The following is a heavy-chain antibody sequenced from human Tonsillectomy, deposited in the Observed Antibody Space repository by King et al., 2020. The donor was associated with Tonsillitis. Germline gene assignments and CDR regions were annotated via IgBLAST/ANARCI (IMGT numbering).Heavy chain of an antibody. J-gene: IGHJ4*02. CDR2: ISYDGSNK. V-gene: IGHV3-30*18. CDR1: GLSFSSYA. Sequence: VQLVESGGGVVQPGRSLRLSCAVSGLSFSSYAIHWVRQAPGKGLEWLAVISYDGSNKYYADSVKGRFTISRDNSKNTLYLQMNSLRVEDTAVYYCAKGGYDILTGSNFDSWGQGALVTVSS. D-gene: IGHD3-9*01. CDR3: AKGGYDILTGSNFDS.